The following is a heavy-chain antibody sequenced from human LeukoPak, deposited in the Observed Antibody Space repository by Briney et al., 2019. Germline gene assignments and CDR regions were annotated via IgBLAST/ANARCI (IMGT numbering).Heavy chain of an antibody. Sequence: PSETLSLTCTVSGGSISSSSYYWGWIRQPPGKGLEWIGSIYYNGSTYYNPSLKSRVTISVDTSKNQFSLKLSSVTAADTAVYYCARGWGGYNDYWGQGTLVTVSS. CDR3: ARGWGGYNDY. V-gene: IGHV4-39*01. CDR2: IYYNGST. CDR1: GGSISSSSYY. J-gene: IGHJ4*02. D-gene: IGHD3-16*01.